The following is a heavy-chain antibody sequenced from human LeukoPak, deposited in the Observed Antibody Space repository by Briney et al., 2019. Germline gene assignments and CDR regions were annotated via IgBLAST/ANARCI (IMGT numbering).Heavy chain of an antibody. Sequence: RSSETLSLTCAVSGYSISSGYYWGWIRQPPGKGLEWIGSIYHSGSTYYNPSLKSRVTISVDTSKNQFSLKLSSVTAADTAVYYCARQGIHCSSTSCYGDWFDPWGQGTLVTVSS. J-gene: IGHJ5*02. CDR2: IYHSGST. CDR3: ARQGIHCSSTSCYGDWFDP. CDR1: GYSISSGYY. V-gene: IGHV4-38-2*01. D-gene: IGHD2-2*01.